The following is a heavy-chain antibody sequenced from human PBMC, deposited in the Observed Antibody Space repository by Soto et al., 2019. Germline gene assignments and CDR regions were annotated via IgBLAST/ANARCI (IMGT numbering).Heavy chain of an antibody. J-gene: IGHJ4*02. CDR2: INPSSGNT. CDR1: EYAFTTYY. D-gene: IGHD3-10*01. Sequence: ASVKVSCKASEYAFTTYYMHWIRQAPGQGLEWMGRINPSSGNTGYAQKFQGRVTMTRNTSISTAYMELSSLRSEDTAVYYCARGPSDGSGSSDYWGQGTLVTVSS. V-gene: IGHV1-8*02. CDR3: ARGPSDGSGSSDY.